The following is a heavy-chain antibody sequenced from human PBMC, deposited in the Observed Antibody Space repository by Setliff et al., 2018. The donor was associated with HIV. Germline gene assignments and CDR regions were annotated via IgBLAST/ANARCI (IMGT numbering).Heavy chain of an antibody. CDR1: GGSFSGYS. Sequence: TSETLSLTCAVYGGSFSGYSWSWIRQPPGKGLEWIGEINNGDRTAYKPSLKSRVDMSLDISKNQFSLNVSFVTAADTAVYYCARDKGRPHHFDNNGYYRSDTFDIWGHGTMVTVSS. D-gene: IGHD3-22*01. V-gene: IGHV4-34*01. J-gene: IGHJ3*02. CDR2: INNGDRT. CDR3: ARDKGRPHHFDNNGYYRSDTFDI.